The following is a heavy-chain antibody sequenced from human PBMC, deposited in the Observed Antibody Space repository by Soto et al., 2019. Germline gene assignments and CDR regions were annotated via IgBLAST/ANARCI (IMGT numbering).Heavy chain of an antibody. CDR3: AKLLWFVDYYYYYGMDV. D-gene: IGHD3-10*01. Sequence: QVQLVESGGGVVQPGRSLRLSCAASGFTFSSYGMHWVRQAPGKGLEWVAVISYDGSNKYYADSVKGRFTISRDNSKNTLYLQMNSLRAEDTAVYYCAKLLWFVDYYYYYGMDVW. CDR2: ISYDGSNK. CDR1: GFTFSSYG. J-gene: IGHJ6*01. V-gene: IGHV3-30*18.